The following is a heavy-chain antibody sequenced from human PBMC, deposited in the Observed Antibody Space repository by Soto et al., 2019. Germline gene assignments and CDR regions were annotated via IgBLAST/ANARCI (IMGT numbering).Heavy chain of an antibody. J-gene: IGHJ5*02. D-gene: IGHD4-17*01. CDR3: ARADDYGDYVREGWFDP. V-gene: IGHV4-34*01. CDR1: GGSFSGYY. CDR2: INHSGST. Sequence: QVQLQQWGAGLLKPSETLSLTCAVYGGSFSGYYWSWIRQPPGKGLEWIGEINHSGSTNYNPSLKGLVTISVDTSKNQFSLKLSSVTAADTAVYYCARADDYGDYVREGWFDPWGQGTLVTVSS.